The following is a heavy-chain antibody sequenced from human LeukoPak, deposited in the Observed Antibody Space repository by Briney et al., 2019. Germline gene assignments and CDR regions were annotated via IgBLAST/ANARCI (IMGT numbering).Heavy chain of an antibody. D-gene: IGHD5-24*01. Sequence: GESLRISCKGSGYSFTNYGISWVRQMPGKGLEWMGRIDPSDSYSNYGPSFQGHVTISADKSISTAYLQWSSLKASDTAMYYCARRGMATTYYFDYWGQGTLVTVSS. CDR1: GYSFTNYG. CDR3: ARRGMATTYYFDY. J-gene: IGHJ4*02. CDR2: IDPSDSYS. V-gene: IGHV5-10-1*01.